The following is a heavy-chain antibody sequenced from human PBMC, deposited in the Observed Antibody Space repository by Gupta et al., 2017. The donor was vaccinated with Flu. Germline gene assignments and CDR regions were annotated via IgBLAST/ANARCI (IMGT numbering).Heavy chain of an antibody. Sequence: QVQLQQWGAGLLKPSETLSLTCAVYGGSFSGYYWSWIRQPPGKGLEWIGEINHSGNTNYNPSLKSRVTISVDTSKNQFSLKLSSVTAADTAVYYCARVGLYCSGGSCYRRGAYYFDYWGQGTLVTVAS. CDR1: GGSFSGYY. J-gene: IGHJ4*02. CDR2: INHSGNT. CDR3: ARVGLYCSGGSCYRRGAYYFDY. D-gene: IGHD2-15*01. V-gene: IGHV4-34*01.